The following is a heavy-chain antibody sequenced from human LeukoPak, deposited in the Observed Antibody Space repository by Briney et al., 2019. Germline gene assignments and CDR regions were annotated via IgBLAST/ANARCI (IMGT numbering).Heavy chain of an antibody. D-gene: IGHD6-13*01. V-gene: IGHV3-7*03. CDR2: IKQDGSEK. Sequence: GGSLRLSCAASGFTFSSYWMSWVRQAPGKGLEWVANIKQDGSEKYYVDSVKGRFTISRDNAKNLEYLQMNNLRAEDTAVYYCARDRSSSFWGQGILVTVSS. J-gene: IGHJ4*02. CDR1: GFTFSSYW. CDR3: ARDRSSSF.